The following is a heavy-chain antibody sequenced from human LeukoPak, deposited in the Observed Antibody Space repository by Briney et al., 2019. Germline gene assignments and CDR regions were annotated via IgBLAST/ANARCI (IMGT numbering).Heavy chain of an antibody. J-gene: IGHJ4*02. CDR3: AKVAAPAAGSYLTTSPIEY. D-gene: IGHD1-26*01. CDR1: GFTFCSHA. Sequence: GGSLRLSCAASGFTFCSHAMSRGPQGPREGLEWVSAISGSGGSTYYADSVKGRFTISRDNSKNTLYLQMNSRRAEDPAVYYCAKVAAPAAGSYLTTSPIEYSGEGALVTASS. CDR2: ISGSGGST. V-gene: IGHV3-23*01.